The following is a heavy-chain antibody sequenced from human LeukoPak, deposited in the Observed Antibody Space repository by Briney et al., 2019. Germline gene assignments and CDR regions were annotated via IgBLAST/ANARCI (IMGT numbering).Heavy chain of an antibody. D-gene: IGHD6-19*01. CDR3: ARCVGWLGGYFDY. CDR2: ISGSGGST. CDR1: GFTFSSYA. Sequence: PGRSLRLSCAASGFTFSSYAMHWVRQAPGKGLEWVSAISGSGGSTYYADSVKGRFTISRDNSKNTLYLQMNSLRAEDTAVYYCARCVGWLGGYFDYGAREPWSPSPQ. J-gene: IGHJ4*02. V-gene: IGHV3-23*01.